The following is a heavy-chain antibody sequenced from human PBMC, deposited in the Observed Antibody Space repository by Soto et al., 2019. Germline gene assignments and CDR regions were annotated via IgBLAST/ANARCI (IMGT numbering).Heavy chain of an antibody. V-gene: IGHV6-1*01. J-gene: IGHJ6*03. CDR2: TYYRSRWYN. CDR3: AGTTSHHWLYMAV. CDR1: GDSVSSNSAA. Sequence: PSQTLSLTCAISGDSVSSNSAAWNWIRLSPSRGLEWLARTYYRSRWYNDYAVSVRSRITVNADTSKNQFSLQLTSVTPEDTAIYYCAGTTSHHWLYMAVWGRGTTVTVSS. D-gene: IGHD1-1*01.